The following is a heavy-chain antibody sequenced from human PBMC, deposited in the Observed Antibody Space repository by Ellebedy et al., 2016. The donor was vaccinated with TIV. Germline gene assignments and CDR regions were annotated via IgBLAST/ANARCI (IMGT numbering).Heavy chain of an antibody. CDR1: GFTFSTYD. D-gene: IGHD3-10*01. CDR2: IGTSGDT. V-gene: IGHV3-13*01. CDR3: ARGGSDAFDI. Sequence: GESLKISXAASGFTFSTYDMHWVRQETGKGLEWVSAIGTSGDTYYPGSVKGQFTISRDNAKIALYLQMHSLRGGDTAVYFCARGGSDAFDIWGQGTMVTVSS. J-gene: IGHJ3*02.